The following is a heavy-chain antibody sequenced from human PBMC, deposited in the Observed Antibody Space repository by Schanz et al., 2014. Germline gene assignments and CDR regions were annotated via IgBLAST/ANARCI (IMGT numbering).Heavy chain of an antibody. CDR3: AKDSTHIDIVLVPTAIDY. D-gene: IGHD2-2*01. J-gene: IGHJ4*02. CDR2: ISSSGSYI. Sequence: EQLVESGGGLVKPGGSLRLSCEASEFTFSSYKMNWVRQAPGKGLEWVSSISSSGSYIHYADSVKGRFTISRDNAKNTLYLQMNTLRSEDTAVYYCAKDSTHIDIVLVPTAIDYWGQGTLVTVSS. CDR1: EFTFSSYK. V-gene: IGHV3-21*01.